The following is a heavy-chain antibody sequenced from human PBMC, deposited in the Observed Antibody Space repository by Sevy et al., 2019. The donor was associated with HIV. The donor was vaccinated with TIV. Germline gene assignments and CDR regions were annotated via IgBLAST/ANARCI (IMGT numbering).Heavy chain of an antibody. V-gene: IGHV3-53*01. D-gene: IGHD2-15*01. Sequence: GGSLRLSCAASEFTVSSNYMSWVRQAPGKGLEWVSVIYSGGSTYYADSVKGRFTISRDNSQNTVYLQMNSLRAEDTAVYYCAREDIVLGEGNYYVMDVWGQGTTVTVSS. CDR1: EFTVSSNY. CDR3: AREDIVLGEGNYYVMDV. CDR2: IYSGGST. J-gene: IGHJ6*02.